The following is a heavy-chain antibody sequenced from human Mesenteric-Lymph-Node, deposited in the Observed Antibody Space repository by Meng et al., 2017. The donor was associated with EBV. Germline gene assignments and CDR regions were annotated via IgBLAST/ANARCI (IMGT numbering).Heavy chain of an antibody. CDR3: ARSPGWYSLDY. Sequence: VPLPVPEPDLVEPSAPLSLACAVSGSSISISRCWRWVRQPQGKGLEWIGEISHSGRTTYTPSLKSRVTISADKSKNQFSLKLNSATAADTAVYYCARSPGWYSLDYWGQGTLVTVSS. CDR1: GSSISISRC. D-gene: IGHD6-19*01. CDR2: ISHSGRT. V-gene: IGHV4-4*02. J-gene: IGHJ4*02.